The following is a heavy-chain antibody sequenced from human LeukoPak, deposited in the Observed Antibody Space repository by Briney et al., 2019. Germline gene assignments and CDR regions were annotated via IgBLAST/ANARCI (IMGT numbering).Heavy chain of an antibody. Sequence: GSSVKVSCKASGGTFSSYAISWVRQAPGQGLEWMGGIIPIFGTANYAQKFQGRVTITADKSTSTAYMELSSLRSEDTAVYYCARRRTEQLVSIAWGPDYGAFDIWGQGTMVTVSS. D-gene: IGHD6-6*01. CDR1: GGTFSSYA. CDR2: IIPIFGTA. V-gene: IGHV1-69*06. CDR3: ARRRTEQLVSIAWGPDYGAFDI. J-gene: IGHJ3*02.